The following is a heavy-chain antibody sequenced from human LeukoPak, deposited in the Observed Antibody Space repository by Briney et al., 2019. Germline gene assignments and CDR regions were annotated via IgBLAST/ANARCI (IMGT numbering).Heavy chain of an antibody. CDR3: ARAGYCTSSSCYGRDRDHFDY. CDR1: GYTFTSYG. CDR2: ISAYNGNT. D-gene: IGHD2-2*01. Sequence: ASVKVSCKASGYTFTSYGISWVRQAPGQGLEWMGWISAYNGNTNYAQKLQGRVTMTTDTSTSTAYMELRSLRSDDTAVYYCARAGYCTSSSCYGRDRDHFDYWGQGTLFTVSS. J-gene: IGHJ4*02. V-gene: IGHV1-18*01.